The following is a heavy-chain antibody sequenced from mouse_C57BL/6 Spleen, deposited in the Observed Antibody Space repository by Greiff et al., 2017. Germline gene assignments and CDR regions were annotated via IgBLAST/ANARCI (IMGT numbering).Heavy chain of an antibody. CDR3: ARSNYYDYGAWFAY. D-gene: IGHD2-4*01. CDR2: IFPGSGST. J-gene: IGHJ3*01. V-gene: IGHV1-75*01. Sequence: VQLQQSGPELVKPGASVKISCKASGYTFTDYYINWVKQRPGQGLEWIGWIFPGSGSTYYNEKFKGKATLTVDKSSSTAYMLLSSLTSEDSAVYICARSNYYDYGAWFAYWGQGTLVTVSA. CDR1: GYTFTDYY.